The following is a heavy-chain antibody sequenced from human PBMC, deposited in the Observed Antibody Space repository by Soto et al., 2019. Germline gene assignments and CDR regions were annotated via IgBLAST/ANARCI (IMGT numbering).Heavy chain of an antibody. V-gene: IGHV3-23*01. Sequence: GGSLRLSCAASGFTFSSYAMSWVRQAPGKGLEWVSAISGSGGSTYYADSVKGRFTISRDNSKNTLYLQMNSLRAEDTAVYYCAKAHYDILTGYFNYFDYWGQGTLVTVSS. CDR1: GFTFSSYA. D-gene: IGHD3-9*01. CDR2: ISGSGGST. CDR3: AKAHYDILTGYFNYFDY. J-gene: IGHJ4*02.